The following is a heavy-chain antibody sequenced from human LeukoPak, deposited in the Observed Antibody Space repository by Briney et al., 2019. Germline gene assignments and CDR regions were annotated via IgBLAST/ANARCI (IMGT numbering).Heavy chain of an antibody. J-gene: IGHJ4*02. CDR1: GGSISSYY. CDR3: ANSHSYGYHFDY. D-gene: IGHD5-18*01. CDR2: IYTSGST. V-gene: IGHV4-4*07. Sequence: SETLSLTCTVSGGSISSYYWSWIRQPAGKGLEWIGRIYTSGSTNYNPSLKSRVTISVDTSKNQFSLKLSSVTAADTAVYYCANSHSYGYHFDYWGQGTLVTVSS.